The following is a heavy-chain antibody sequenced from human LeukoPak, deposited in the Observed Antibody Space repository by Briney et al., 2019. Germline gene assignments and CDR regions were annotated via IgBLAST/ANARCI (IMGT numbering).Heavy chain of an antibody. CDR1: GFTFDDYG. D-gene: IGHD3-10*01. V-gene: IGHV3-20*04. J-gene: IGHJ4*02. CDR2: INWNGGST. Sequence: PGGSLRLSCAASGFTFDDYGMSWVRQAPGKGLEWVSGINWNGGSTGYADSVKGRFTISRDNAKNSLYLQMNSLRAEDTALYYCAKDHLQYYYGSGSYYKGFDYWGQGTLVTVSS. CDR3: AKDHLQYYYGSGSYYKGFDY.